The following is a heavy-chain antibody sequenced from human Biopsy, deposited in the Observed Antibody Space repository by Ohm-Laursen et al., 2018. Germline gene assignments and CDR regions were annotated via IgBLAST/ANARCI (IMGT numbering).Heavy chain of an antibody. D-gene: IGHD7-27*01. CDR3: ARLTGDPSY. CDR1: GGSINNFY. CDR2: IYYSGNT. J-gene: IGHJ4*02. Sequence: SETLSLTCIVSGGSINNFYWSWIRQPPGKGLEWIGIIYYSGNTKYNPSLKSRVTISVDTFRNQFSLKLSSVTAADTAVYYCARLTGDPSYWGQGILVTVSS. V-gene: IGHV4-59*01.